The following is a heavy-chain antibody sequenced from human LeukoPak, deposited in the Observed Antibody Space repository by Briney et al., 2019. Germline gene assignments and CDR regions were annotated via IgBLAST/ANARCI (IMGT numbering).Heavy chain of an antibody. D-gene: IGHD3-10*02. J-gene: IGHJ6*04. CDR1: GFTFSIYE. Sequence: GGSLRLSCAAYGFTFSIYEMNWVRQAPGKGLEWISYIDTSGTTTYYAGSVRGRFTVSRDNAKNSLYLQMNSLRAEDTAVYYCAELGITMIGGVWGKGTTVTISS. CDR3: AELGITMIGGV. V-gene: IGHV3-48*03. CDR2: IDTSGTTT.